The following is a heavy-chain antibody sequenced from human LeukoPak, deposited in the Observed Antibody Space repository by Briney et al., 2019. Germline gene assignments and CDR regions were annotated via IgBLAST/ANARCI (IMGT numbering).Heavy chain of an antibody. D-gene: IGHD3-10*01. V-gene: IGHV3-53*01. Sequence: ETLSLTCAVYGGSFSGYYWSWVRQAPGKGLEWVSVIYSGGSTYYADSVKGRFTISRDNSKNTLYLQMNSLRAEDTAVYYCASDVFPFIWGQGTMVTVSS. CDR2: IYSGGST. CDR3: ASDVFPFI. J-gene: IGHJ3*02. CDR1: GGSFSGYY.